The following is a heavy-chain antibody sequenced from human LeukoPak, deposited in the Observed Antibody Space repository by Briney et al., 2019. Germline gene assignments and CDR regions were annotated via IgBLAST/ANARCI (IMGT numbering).Heavy chain of an antibody. V-gene: IGHV3-33*01. D-gene: IGHD2-15*01. J-gene: IGHJ5*02. CDR3: ARDRGYCSGGRCYENNWFDP. Sequence: GGSLRLSCAASGFTFSSYGMHWVRQAPGKGLEWVAVIWYDGSKKYYADSVKGRFIISRDNSKNTPYLQMNSLRAEDTAVYYCARDRGYCSGGRCYENNWFDPWGQGTLVTVSS. CDR1: GFTFSSYG. CDR2: IWYDGSKK.